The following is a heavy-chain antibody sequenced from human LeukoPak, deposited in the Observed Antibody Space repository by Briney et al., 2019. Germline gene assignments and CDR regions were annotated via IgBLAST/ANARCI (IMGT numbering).Heavy chain of an antibody. CDR1: GGSFSYYY. CDR2: INHSGST. V-gene: IGHV4-34*01. Sequence: PSETLSLTCAVYGGSFSYYYWSWIRQPPGKGLEWIGEINHSGSTNYNPSLKSRVTISVDTSKNQFSLKLSSVTAADTAVYYCARGGNWFDHWGQGTLVTVSS. J-gene: IGHJ5*02. CDR3: ARGGNWFDH.